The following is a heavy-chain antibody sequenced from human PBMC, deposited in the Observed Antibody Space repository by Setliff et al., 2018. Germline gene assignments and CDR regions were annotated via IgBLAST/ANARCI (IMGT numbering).Heavy chain of an antibody. Sequence: PGESLTLSCKGSGFSFTDFWIGWVRQMPGKGLEWMGLIYAGDSDTRYNPSFQGRVTMSADKSINTAYLQWSSLKASDTAIYYCARQKSTGSGNNWFDPWGQGTLVTVS. J-gene: IGHJ5*02. CDR2: IYAGDSDT. V-gene: IGHV5-51*01. CDR3: ARQKSTGSGNNWFDP. CDR1: GFSFTDFW. D-gene: IGHD3-10*01.